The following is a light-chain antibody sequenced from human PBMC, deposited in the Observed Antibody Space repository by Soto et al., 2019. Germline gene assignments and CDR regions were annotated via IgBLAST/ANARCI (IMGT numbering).Light chain of an antibody. CDR2: EVT. J-gene: IGLJ2*01. CDR3: NSYTNSSAVV. Sequence: QSVLTQPASVSGSPGQSITISCAGTRDDIGAYDYVSWYQQHPGNAPKLLVYEVTNRPSGVSDRFSGSKSGNTASLTIYGIQAEDEADYYCNSYTNSSAVVFGGGT. V-gene: IGLV2-14*01. CDR1: RDDIGAYDY.